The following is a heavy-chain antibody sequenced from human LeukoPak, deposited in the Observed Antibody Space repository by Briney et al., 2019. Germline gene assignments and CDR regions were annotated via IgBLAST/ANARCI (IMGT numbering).Heavy chain of an antibody. CDR1: GFTFNDYW. Sequence: GGSLRLSCVASGFTFNDYWMYWVRQPPGKGLMWVSRLNTDGSITTYADSVEGRFTISRDNAKNTLYLQMNSLRAEDTAVYYCALGTSDRPFDYWGQGTLVTVSS. CDR2: LNTDGSIT. D-gene: IGHD1-1*01. CDR3: ALGTSDRPFDY. J-gene: IGHJ4*02. V-gene: IGHV3-74*01.